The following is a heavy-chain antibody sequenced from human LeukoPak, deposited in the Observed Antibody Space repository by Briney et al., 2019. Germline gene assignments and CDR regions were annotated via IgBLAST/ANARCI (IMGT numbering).Heavy chain of an antibody. V-gene: IGHV3-48*03. Sequence: GGSLRLSCAASGFTFSSYEMNWGRQAPGKGLEWVSYISSRGNAIYYADSVKGRFTISRDNAKNLLYLQMNSLRAEYTAVYYCARDPVAVPGPRDYGMDVWGQGTTVTVSS. J-gene: IGHJ6*02. D-gene: IGHD6-19*01. CDR1: GFTFSSYE. CDR3: ARDPVAVPGPRDYGMDV. CDR2: ISSRGNAI.